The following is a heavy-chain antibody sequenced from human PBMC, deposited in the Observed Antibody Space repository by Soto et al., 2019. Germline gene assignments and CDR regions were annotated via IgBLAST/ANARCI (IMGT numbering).Heavy chain of an antibody. J-gene: IGHJ4*02. V-gene: IGHV1-2*04. D-gene: IGHD4-17*01. CDR2: VDPNGGGS. Sequence: ASVKVSCKTSGYSFTDHKLHWGRQAPGQGLEWMGWVDPNGGGSNSAQKFQGSVTMTWDTSITTAYLDLTRLTTNDTATYFCATWVDYGDFEGFDFWGQGTLVTVSS. CDR3: ATWVDYGDFEGFDF. CDR1: GYSFTDHK.